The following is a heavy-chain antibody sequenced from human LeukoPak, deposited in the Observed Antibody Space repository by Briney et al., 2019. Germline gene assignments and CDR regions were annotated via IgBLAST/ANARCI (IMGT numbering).Heavy chain of an antibody. CDR3: AEGSESYDSRGYSYYFDY. Sequence: PSETLSLTCTVSGGSISIYYWTWIRQPPGKGLEWIGYIYYSGSTNYNPSLKSRVTISVDTSKNQFSLKLSSVTAADTAVYYCAEGSESYDSRGYSYYFDYWGQGTLVTVSS. CDR1: GGSISIYY. J-gene: IGHJ4*02. CDR2: IYYSGST. V-gene: IGHV4-59*01. D-gene: IGHD3-22*01.